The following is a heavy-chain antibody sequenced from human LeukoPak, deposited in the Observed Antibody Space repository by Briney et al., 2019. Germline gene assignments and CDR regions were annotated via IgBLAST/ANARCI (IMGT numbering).Heavy chain of an antibody. CDR2: ISWNSGSI. CDR1: GFTFDDYA. V-gene: IGHV3-9*03. D-gene: IGHD3-10*01. J-gene: IGHJ4*02. Sequence: PGRSLRLSCAASGFTFDDYAMHWVRQAPGKGLEWVSGISWNSGSIGYADSVKGRFTISRGNAKNSLYLQMNSLRAEDMALYYCAKEAEPYGSGSYQLFDYWGQGTLVTVSS. CDR3: AKEAEPYGSGSYQLFDY.